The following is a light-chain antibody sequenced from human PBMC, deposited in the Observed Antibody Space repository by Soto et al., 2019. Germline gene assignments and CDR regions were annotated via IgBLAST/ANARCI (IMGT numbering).Light chain of an antibody. Sequence: EFVLTQSPGTLSLSPGERATLSCRASQTVRNNYLAWYQQKPGQAPRLLIYDASSRATGIPDRFSGGGSGTDFTLTISRLEPEDFAVYYCQQFGSPPFSFGGGTKVDIK. J-gene: IGKJ4*01. CDR2: DAS. CDR3: QQFGSPPFS. CDR1: QTVRNNY. V-gene: IGKV3-20*01.